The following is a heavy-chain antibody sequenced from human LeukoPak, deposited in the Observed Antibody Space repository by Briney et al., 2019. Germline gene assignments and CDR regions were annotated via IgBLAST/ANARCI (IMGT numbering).Heavy chain of an antibody. J-gene: IGHJ4*02. CDR1: GFIFSNYW. CDR3: AKDEAGYSSSLGY. D-gene: IGHD6-13*01. Sequence: GGSLRLSCEVSGFIFSNYWMSWVRQAPGKGLEWVANINEEGSEKHYVDSVKGRFTISRDNAKNSLYLQMNSLRAEDTALYYCAKDEAGYSSSLGYWGQGTLVTVSS. CDR2: INEEGSEK. V-gene: IGHV3-7*03.